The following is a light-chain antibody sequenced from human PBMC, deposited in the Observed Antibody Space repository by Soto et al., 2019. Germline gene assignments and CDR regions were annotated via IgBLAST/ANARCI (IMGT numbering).Light chain of an antibody. V-gene: IGLV3-1*01. Sequence: SYELTQPPSVSVSPGQTASITCSGHKLGNKYACWYQQKPGQSPVLVIYQDTKRRSGIPERFSGSNSGNTATLTISGTQAMDEADYYCQAWDSSTVVFGGGTKLTVL. CDR2: QDT. CDR1: KLGNKY. J-gene: IGLJ2*01. CDR3: QAWDSSTVV.